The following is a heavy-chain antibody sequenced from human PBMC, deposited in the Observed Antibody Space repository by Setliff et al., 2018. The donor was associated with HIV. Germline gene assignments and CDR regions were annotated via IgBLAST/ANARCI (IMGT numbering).Heavy chain of an antibody. CDR2: FDPEDVET. CDR1: GYTLAELS. V-gene: IGHV1-24*01. D-gene: IGHD3-22*01. CDR3: ATVRRYYYGSSGQEYFQH. Sequence: VKVSCKVSGYTLAELSIHWVRQAPGKGLEWMGGFDPEDVETVYAQKFQGRVTMTEDTSTDTAYMELGSLRSEDTAVYYCATVRRYYYGSSGQEYFQHWGQGTPVTVSS. J-gene: IGHJ1*01.